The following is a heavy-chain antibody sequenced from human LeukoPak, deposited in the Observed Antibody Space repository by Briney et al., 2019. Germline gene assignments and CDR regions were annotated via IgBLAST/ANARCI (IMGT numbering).Heavy chain of an antibody. CDR2: ISSSSSYI. Sequence: GGSLRLSCAASGFTFSSYSMNWVRQAPGKGLEWVSSISSSSSYIYYADSVKGRFTISRDNAKNSLYLQMNSLRAEDTAVYYCARSPYDYVWGSLMDVWGQGTTVTVSS. CDR3: ARSPYDYVWGSLMDV. CDR1: GFTFSSYS. J-gene: IGHJ6*02. V-gene: IGHV3-21*01. D-gene: IGHD3-16*01.